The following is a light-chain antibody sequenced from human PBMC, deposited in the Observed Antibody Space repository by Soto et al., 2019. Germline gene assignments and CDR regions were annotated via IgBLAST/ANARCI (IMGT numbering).Light chain of an antibody. CDR2: GAS. Sequence: PVERATLSCRASQSVSTNFAWYQQRPGQAPRIIFYGASIRATAVPDRLTASGSGTELTLTISRLQSEDFEVYYCQKYNTWTRTCGQGTKVDIK. CDR3: QKYNTWTRT. CDR1: QSVSTN. J-gene: IGKJ1*01. V-gene: IGKV3-15*01.